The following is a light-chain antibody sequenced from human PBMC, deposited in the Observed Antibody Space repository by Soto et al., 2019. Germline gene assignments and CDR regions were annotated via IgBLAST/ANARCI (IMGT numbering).Light chain of an antibody. V-gene: IGLV2-14*01. CDR2: EVS. CDR3: SSYVNYNTIVV. J-gene: IGLJ2*01. Sequence: QSALTQPASVSGSPGQSITISCTGTSRDVGGYNYVSWHQQHPGKAPKVIITEVSNRPSGVSNRFSGSKSGNTASLTISGLQAEDEADYYCSSYVNYNTIVVFGGGTTLTVL. CDR1: SRDVGGYNY.